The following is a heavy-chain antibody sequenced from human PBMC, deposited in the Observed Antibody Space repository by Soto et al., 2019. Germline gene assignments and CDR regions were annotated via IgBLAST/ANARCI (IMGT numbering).Heavy chain of an antibody. J-gene: IGHJ5*02. CDR2: IYYSGST. Sequence: PSETLSLTCTVSGGSISRSSYYWGWIRQPPGKGLEWIGSIYYSGSTYYNPSLKSRVTISVDTSKNQFSLKLSSVTAADTAVYYCARPYCSGGSXYSHTYNWFDPWGQGTLVT. D-gene: IGHD2-15*01. CDR3: ARPYCSGGSXYSHTYNWFDP. V-gene: IGHV4-39*01. CDR1: GGSISRSSYY.